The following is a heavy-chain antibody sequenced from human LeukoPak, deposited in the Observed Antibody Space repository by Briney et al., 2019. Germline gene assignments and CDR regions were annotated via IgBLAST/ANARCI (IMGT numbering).Heavy chain of an antibody. CDR1: GFTFSDYG. V-gene: IGHV3-33*03. D-gene: IGHD3-16*01. J-gene: IGHJ4*02. CDR3: ASPWGY. Sequence: GRSLRLSCAASGFTFSDYGMHWVRQAPGKGLEWVAVLWYDGSSRYYADSVKGRFTISRDNAKNSLYLQMNSLRAEDTAVYYCASPWGYWGQGTLVTVSS. CDR2: LWYDGSSR.